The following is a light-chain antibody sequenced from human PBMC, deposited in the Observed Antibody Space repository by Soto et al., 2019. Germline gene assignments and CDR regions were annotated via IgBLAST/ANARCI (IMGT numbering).Light chain of an antibody. J-gene: IGKJ4*01. Sequence: EVVLTQSPGTLSLSPGERATLSFMASQSLTNNYFAWYQQKPGQAPRLLIYGASTRATGIPDRFSGSGSGTDFGLTMSRQGVEDCAVSYYQQPCGSAVSFGGGTKVDIK. CDR2: GAS. CDR1: QSLTNNY. CDR3: QQPCGSAVS. V-gene: IGKV3-20*01.